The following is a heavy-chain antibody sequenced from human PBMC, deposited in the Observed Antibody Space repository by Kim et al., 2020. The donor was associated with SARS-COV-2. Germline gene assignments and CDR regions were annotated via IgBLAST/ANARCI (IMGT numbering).Heavy chain of an antibody. J-gene: IGHJ4*02. CDR2: INGDGSAM. Sequence: GGSLRLSCEASGFRFSDYYMSWIRQAPGKGLEWVAYINGDGSAMKCADSVNGRFSISRDNANKSLSLQMNSLTPEDTDVYYCVRKPSNWGQGTPVTVSS. D-gene: IGHD6-6*01. V-gene: IGHV3-11*01. CDR1: GFRFSDYY. CDR3: VRKPSN.